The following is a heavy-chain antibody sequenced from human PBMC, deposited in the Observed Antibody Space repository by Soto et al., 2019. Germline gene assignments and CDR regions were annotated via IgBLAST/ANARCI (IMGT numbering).Heavy chain of an antibody. CDR2: IRSRSGTT. Sequence: EVQLVESGGGLGKPGGSLRLSCAASGFSFSKAWMNWVRQAPGKGLEWVGRIRSRSGTTDYAAPVKGRFTISRDDSKYTLYLQMNSLKVEDTAVYFCTTSGNPNIVDHWGQGTLVIVSS. CDR3: TTSGNPNIVDH. V-gene: IGHV3-15*07. CDR1: GFSFSKAW. J-gene: IGHJ4*02.